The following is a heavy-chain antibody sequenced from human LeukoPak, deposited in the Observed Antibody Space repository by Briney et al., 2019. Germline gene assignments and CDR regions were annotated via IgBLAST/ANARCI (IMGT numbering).Heavy chain of an antibody. Sequence: PGGSLRLSCAASGFTFSSYSMNWVRQAPGKGLEWVSSISSSSSYIYYADSVKGRLTISRDNAKNSLYLQMNSLRAEDTAVYYCARVRAYDSSGYVLAYWGQGTLVTVSS. CDR2: ISSSSSYI. D-gene: IGHD3-22*01. J-gene: IGHJ4*02. V-gene: IGHV3-21*01. CDR1: GFTFSSYS. CDR3: ARVRAYDSSGYVLAY.